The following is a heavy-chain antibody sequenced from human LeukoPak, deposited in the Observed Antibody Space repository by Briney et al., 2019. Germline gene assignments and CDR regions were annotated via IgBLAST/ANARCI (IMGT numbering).Heavy chain of an antibody. CDR2: IYYSGST. CDR3: ARDPGSGSFGLDY. Sequence: PSGTLSLTCGVSGGSISNGNWWSWVRQPPGKGLEWIGSIYYSGSTYYNPSLKSRVTISVDTSKNQFSLKLSSVTAADTAVYYCARDPGSGSFGLDYWGQGTLVTVSS. CDR1: GGSISNGNW. D-gene: IGHD3-10*01. V-gene: IGHV4-4*02. J-gene: IGHJ4*02.